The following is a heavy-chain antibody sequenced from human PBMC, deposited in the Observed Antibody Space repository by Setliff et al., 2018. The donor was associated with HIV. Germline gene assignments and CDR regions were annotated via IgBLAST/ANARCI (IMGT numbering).Heavy chain of an antibody. D-gene: IGHD3-3*01. CDR3: ARGLRITIFGVVIFGWFDP. CDR2: IYYSGNP. Sequence: PSETLSLTCTVSGGSISSGYYYWSWIRQHPGKGLEWIGYIYYSGNPFYNPSLRSRVTISLDTSKNQFSLKLSSVTAADTAVYYCARGLRITIFGVVIFGWFDPWGQGTLVTVSS. J-gene: IGHJ5*02. CDR1: GGSISSGYYY. V-gene: IGHV4-31*03.